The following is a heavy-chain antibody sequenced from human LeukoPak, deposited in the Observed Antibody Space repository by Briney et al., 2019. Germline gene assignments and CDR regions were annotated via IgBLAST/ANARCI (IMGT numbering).Heavy chain of an antibody. CDR2: ISSSSSAI. D-gene: IGHD7-27*01. Sequence: GGSLRLSCAASGFTFNSHHMNWVRQAPGKGLEWVSYISSSSSAIYYADSVKGRFTMSRDNAKNSLYLQMNSLRDDDTAVYYCARDRPNWGIDCWGQGTLVTVSS. V-gene: IGHV3-48*02. J-gene: IGHJ4*02. CDR1: GFTFNSHH. CDR3: ARDRPNWGIDC.